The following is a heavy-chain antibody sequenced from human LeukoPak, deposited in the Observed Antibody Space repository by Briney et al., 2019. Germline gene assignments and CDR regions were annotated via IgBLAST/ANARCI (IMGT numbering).Heavy chain of an antibody. CDR1: GYNFATYW. Sequence: GESLQISCQGSGYNFATYWIGWVRQMPGKGLEWMAIIYPDDAHTKYSPSFQGQVTVSADKSISTAYLHWSSLRTSDTAMYYCARPRWNERDYYFDYWGQGTLVTVSS. J-gene: IGHJ4*02. CDR2: IYPDDAHT. CDR3: ARPRWNERDYYFDY. V-gene: IGHV5-51*01. D-gene: IGHD1-1*01.